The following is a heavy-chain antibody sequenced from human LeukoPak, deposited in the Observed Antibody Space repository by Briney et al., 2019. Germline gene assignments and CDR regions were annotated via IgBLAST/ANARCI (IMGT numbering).Heavy chain of an antibody. J-gene: IGHJ4*02. CDR2: IYYSGST. CDR3: ARSTGTYYYDSSGYFDY. D-gene: IGHD3-22*01. Sequence: SETLSLTCTVSGGSISSYYWSWIRQPPGKGLEWIGYIYYSGSTNYNPSLKSRVTTSVDTSKNQFSLKLSSVTAADTAVYYCARSTGTYYYDSSGYFDYWGQGTLVTVSS. V-gene: IGHV4-59*01. CDR1: GGSISSYY.